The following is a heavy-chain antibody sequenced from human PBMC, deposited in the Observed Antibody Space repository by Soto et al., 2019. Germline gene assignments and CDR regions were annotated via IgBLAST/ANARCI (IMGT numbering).Heavy chain of an antibody. Sequence: EVQLVESGGGLVKPGGSLRLSCAASGFTFSNAWMSWVRQAPGKGLEWVGRIKSKTDGGTTDYAAPVKGRFTISRDESKNTLYLQMNSLKTEDPAVYYCTTRPFAVAWDYYFDYWGQGTLVTVSS. CDR2: IKSKTDGGTT. CDR3: TTRPFAVAWDYYFDY. V-gene: IGHV3-15*01. J-gene: IGHJ4*02. CDR1: GFTFSNAW. D-gene: IGHD6-19*01.